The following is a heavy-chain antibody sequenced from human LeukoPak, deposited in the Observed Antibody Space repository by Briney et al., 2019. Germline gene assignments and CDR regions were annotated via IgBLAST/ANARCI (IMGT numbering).Heavy chain of an antibody. CDR2: FDPEDGET. V-gene: IGHV1-24*01. CDR1: GYTLTELS. D-gene: IGHD3-10*01. CDR3: ARLLLWFGELPDY. Sequence: ASVKVSCKVSGYTLTELSMHWVRQAPGKGRAGMGGFDPEDGETIYAQKFQGRVTMTRDTSISTAYMELSRLRSDDTAVYYCARLLLWFGELPDYWGQGTLVTVSS. J-gene: IGHJ4*02.